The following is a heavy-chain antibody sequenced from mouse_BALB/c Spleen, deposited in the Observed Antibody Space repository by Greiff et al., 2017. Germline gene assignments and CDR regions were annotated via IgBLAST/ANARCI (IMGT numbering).Heavy chain of an antibody. V-gene: IGHV5-12-1*01. Sequence: DVHLVESGGGLVKPGGSLKLSCAASGFAFSSYDMSWVRQTPEKRLEWVAYISSGGGSTYYPDTVKGRFTISRDNAKNTLYLQMSSLKSEDTAMYYCARPRWYYAMDYWGQGTSVTVSS. D-gene: IGHD2-3*01. CDR1: GFAFSSYD. CDR2: ISSGGGST. J-gene: IGHJ4*01. CDR3: ARPRWYYAMDY.